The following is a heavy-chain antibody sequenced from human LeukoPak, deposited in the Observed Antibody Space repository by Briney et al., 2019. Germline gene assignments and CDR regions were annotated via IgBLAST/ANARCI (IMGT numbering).Heavy chain of an antibody. CDR3: AKDKRVVVAVGGDY. CDR2: IHPDGRIT. V-gene: IGHV3-74*03. J-gene: IGHJ4*02. D-gene: IGHD2-15*01. Sequence: PGRSLRLSCVGSGFTISNYWMHWVRQAPGTGLMWVSRIHPDGRITTYADSVKGRFTISRDNAKNTLYLQMNSLRAEDTAVYYCAKDKRVVVAVGGDYWGQGTLVTVSS. CDR1: GFTISNYW.